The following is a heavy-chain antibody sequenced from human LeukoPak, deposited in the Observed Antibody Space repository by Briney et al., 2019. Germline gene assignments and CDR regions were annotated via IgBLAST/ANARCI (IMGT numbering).Heavy chain of an antibody. CDR1: GGSSSSYF. CDR3: ARAGPYDSSGYYYQYYYYMDV. V-gene: IGHV4-59*08. CDR2: IYYSGST. J-gene: IGHJ6*03. D-gene: IGHD3-22*01. Sequence: SETLSLTCTVSGGSSSSYFWSWIRQPPGKGLEWIGYIYYSGSTNYNPSLKSRVTISVDTSKNQFSLKLSSVTAADTAVYYCARAGPYDSSGYYYQYYYYMDVWGKGTTVTISS.